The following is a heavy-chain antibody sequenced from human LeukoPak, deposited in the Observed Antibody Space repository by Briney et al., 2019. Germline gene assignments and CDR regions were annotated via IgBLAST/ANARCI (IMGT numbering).Heavy chain of an antibody. Sequence: ASVKVSCKASGYIFTGYYLHWVRQAPGQGLEWMGWMNPNSGNTGYAQKFQGRVTITRNTSISTAYMELSSLRSEDTAVYYCARNRYDFWSGYSDYWGQGTLVTVSS. J-gene: IGHJ4*02. D-gene: IGHD3-3*01. CDR1: GYIFTGYY. CDR3: ARNRYDFWSGYSDY. CDR2: MNPNSGNT. V-gene: IGHV1-8*03.